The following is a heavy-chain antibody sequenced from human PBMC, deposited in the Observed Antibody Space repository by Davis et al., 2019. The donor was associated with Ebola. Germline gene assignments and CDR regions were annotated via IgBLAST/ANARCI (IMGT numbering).Heavy chain of an antibody. V-gene: IGHV6-1*01. CDR3: ARATFRNPFDI. D-gene: IGHD1-14*01. Sequence: SETLSLTCAISGDSVSSNSVAWNWIRQSPSRGLEWLGRTYYRSKWYNEYAESVKSRITVNPDTSKNQFSLQLNSVTPEDTAVYYCARATFRNPFDIWGQGTMVTVS. CDR1: GDSVSSNSVA. CDR2: TYYRSKWYN. J-gene: IGHJ3*02.